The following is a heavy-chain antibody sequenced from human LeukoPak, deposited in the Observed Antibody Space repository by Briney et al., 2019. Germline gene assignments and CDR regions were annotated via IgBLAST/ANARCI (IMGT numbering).Heavy chain of an antibody. Sequence: GGSLRLSCAASGFTFSSYGMHWVRQAPGKGLEWVANIKQDGSEKYYVDSVKGRFTISRDNAKNSLYLQMNSLRAEDTAVYYCARRGYSSGWYTGDAFDIWGQGTMVTVSS. V-gene: IGHV3-7*01. CDR1: GFTFSSYG. D-gene: IGHD6-19*01. CDR2: IKQDGSEK. J-gene: IGHJ3*02. CDR3: ARRGYSSGWYTGDAFDI.